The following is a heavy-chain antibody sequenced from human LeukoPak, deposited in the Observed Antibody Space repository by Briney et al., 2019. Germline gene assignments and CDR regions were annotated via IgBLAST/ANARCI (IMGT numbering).Heavy chain of an antibody. CDR3: ARDPDFWSGYYNFDY. J-gene: IGHJ4*02. D-gene: IGHD3-3*01. Sequence: PSETLSLTCTVSGGSISSSSSCWGWIRQPPGKGLEWFGSISYTGTTYYNPSLKSRVTISVDTSKNQFSLKLTSVTAADTAVYYCARDPDFWSGYYNFDYWGQGTLVTVSS. V-gene: IGHV4-39*07. CDR1: GGSISSSSSC. CDR2: ISYTGTT.